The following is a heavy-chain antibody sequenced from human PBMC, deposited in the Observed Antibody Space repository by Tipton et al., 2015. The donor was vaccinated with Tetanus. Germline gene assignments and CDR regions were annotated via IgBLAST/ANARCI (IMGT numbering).Heavy chain of an antibody. D-gene: IGHD6-13*01. V-gene: IGHV4-61*08. Sequence: GLVKPSQTLSLTCTVSGGSISNTGDYWGWIRQHPGRGLEWIGYVHYSGSTNYNPSLKSRVTISVDTSKNQFSLKLSSVTAADTGVYYGARGGIAAAGGGLDYWGQGTLVTVSS. CDR1: GGSISNTGDY. CDR2: VHYSGST. CDR3: ARGGIAAAGGGLDY. J-gene: IGHJ4*02.